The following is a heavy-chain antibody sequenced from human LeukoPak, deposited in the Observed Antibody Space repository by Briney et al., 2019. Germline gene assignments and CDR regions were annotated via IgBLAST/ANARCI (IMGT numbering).Heavy chain of an antibody. J-gene: IGHJ6*02. CDR3: ARGHYGMDV. V-gene: IGHV3-7*04. CDR2: IYLDGSET. Sequence: GGSLRLSCAASGFTFSHHWMTWVRQGPGKGPEWVANIYLDGSETNYLDSVKGRFTISRDNARSSLYPQMNSLRAEDTAVYYCARGHYGMDVWGQGTTVTVSS. CDR1: GFTFSHHW.